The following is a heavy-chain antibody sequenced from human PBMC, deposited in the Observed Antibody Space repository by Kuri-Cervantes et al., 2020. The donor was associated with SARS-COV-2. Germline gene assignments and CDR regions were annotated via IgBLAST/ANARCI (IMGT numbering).Heavy chain of an antibody. CDR3: ARGPAHDFWSGYRFDY. CDR2: INPSGGST. V-gene: IGHV1-46*01. Sequence: ASVKVSCKASGYTFTSYYMHWVRQAPGQGLEWMGIINPSGGSTSYAQKFQGRVTITRNTSISTAYMELSSLRSEDTAVYYCARGPAHDFWSGYRFDYWGQGTLVTVSS. D-gene: IGHD3-3*01. J-gene: IGHJ4*02. CDR1: GYTFTSYY.